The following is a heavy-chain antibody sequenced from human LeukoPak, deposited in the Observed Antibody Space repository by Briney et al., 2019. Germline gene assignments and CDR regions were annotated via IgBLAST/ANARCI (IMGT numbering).Heavy chain of an antibody. CDR2: TYYRSKWYN. J-gene: IGHJ5*02. Sequence: SQTLSLTCAISGDSVSSNSAAWNWIRQSPSRGLEWLGRTYYRSKWYNDYAVSVKSRITINPDTSKNQFSLQLNSVTPEDTAVYYCARGGLTGFHEYGWQQLMGNWFDPWGQGTLVTVSS. CDR1: GDSVSSNSAA. D-gene: IGHD6-13*01. CDR3: ARGGLTGFHEYGWQQLMGNWFDP. V-gene: IGHV6-1*01.